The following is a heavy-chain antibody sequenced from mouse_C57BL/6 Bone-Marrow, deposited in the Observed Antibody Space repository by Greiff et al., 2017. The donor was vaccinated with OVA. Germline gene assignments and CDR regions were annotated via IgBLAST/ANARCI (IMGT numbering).Heavy chain of an antibody. CDR3: ARQLRSWFAY. V-gene: IGHV5-12*01. CDR2: ISNGGGST. CDR1: GFTFSDYY. Sequence: EVKVIESGGGLVQPGGSLKLSCAASGFTFSDYYMYWVRQTPEKRLEWVAYISNGGGSTYYPDTVKGRFTISRDNAKNTLYLQMSRLKSEDTAMYYCARQLRSWFAYWGQGTLVTVSA. J-gene: IGHJ3*01. D-gene: IGHD3-2*02.